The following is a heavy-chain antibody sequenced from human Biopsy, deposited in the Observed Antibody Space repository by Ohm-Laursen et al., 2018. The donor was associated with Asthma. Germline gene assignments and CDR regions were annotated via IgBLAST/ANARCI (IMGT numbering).Heavy chain of an antibody. CDR2: ISYDGSSI. CDR1: RFTYE. Sequence: SLRFSCTASRFTYEMHWVRQAPGKGLEWVAVISYDGSSIYYADSVKGRFTISRDNSKNTLSLQMNSLTAEDTAVYYCAREGVAGTHIEDWGQGTLVTVSS. CDR3: AREGVAGTHIED. D-gene: IGHD6-19*01. V-gene: IGHV3-30-3*01. J-gene: IGHJ4*02.